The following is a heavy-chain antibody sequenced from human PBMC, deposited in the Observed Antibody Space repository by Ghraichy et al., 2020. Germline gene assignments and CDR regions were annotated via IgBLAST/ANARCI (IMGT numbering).Heavy chain of an antibody. CDR1: GGSFSGYY. CDR2: INHSGST. J-gene: IGHJ4*02. D-gene: IGHD3-22*01. CDR3: ARTDYSDSSGYSDY. V-gene: IGHV4-34*01. Sequence: SETLSLTCAVYGGSFSGYYWSWIRQRPGKGLEWMGEINHSGSTNYNPSLKSRVTISIDTAKNQYSLKLSSVTAADTAVYYCARTDYSDSSGYSDYCGQGTLVTVSS.